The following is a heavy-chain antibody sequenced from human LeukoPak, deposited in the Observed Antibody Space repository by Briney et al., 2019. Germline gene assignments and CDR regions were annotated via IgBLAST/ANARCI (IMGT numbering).Heavy chain of an antibody. CDR1: GDSISSYY. CDR3: ARDRLQLQS. V-gene: IGHV4-59*01. CDR2: IYYSGST. J-gene: IGHJ5*02. Sequence: SVTLSLTCTVSGDSISSYYWSWIRQPPGKGLEWIGYIYYSGSTNYNPSLKSRVTISVDTSKNQFSLKLSSVTAADTAVYYCARDRLQLQSWGQGTLVTVSS. D-gene: IGHD1-1*01.